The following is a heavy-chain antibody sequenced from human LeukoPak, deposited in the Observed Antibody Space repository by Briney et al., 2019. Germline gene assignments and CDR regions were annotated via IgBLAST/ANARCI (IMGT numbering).Heavy chain of an antibody. V-gene: IGHV4-39*01. D-gene: IGHD2-15*01. J-gene: IGHJ4*02. CDR1: GGSISSSSYY. CDR2: IYYSGST. Sequence: SETLSLTCTVSGGSISSSSYYWGWIRQPPGKWLEWIGSIYYSGSTYYNPSLKSRVTISVDTSKNQFSLKLSSVTAADTAVYYCARHINCSGGSCYSDFDYWGQGTLVTVSS. CDR3: ARHINCSGGSCYSDFDY.